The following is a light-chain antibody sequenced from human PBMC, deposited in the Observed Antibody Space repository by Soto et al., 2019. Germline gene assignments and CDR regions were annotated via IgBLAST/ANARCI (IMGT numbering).Light chain of an antibody. CDR2: DAN. CDR3: CSYAGSFTWV. V-gene: IGLV2-11*01. J-gene: IGLJ3*02. Sequence: QSALTQPRSVSGSPGQSVTISCTGTTGDVGAYNFVSWYQLHPGKAPKLMIYDANKRPSGVPDRFSAPKSGNTASLTISGLQAEDEADYYCCSYAGSFTWVFGGGTKVTVL. CDR1: TGDVGAYNF.